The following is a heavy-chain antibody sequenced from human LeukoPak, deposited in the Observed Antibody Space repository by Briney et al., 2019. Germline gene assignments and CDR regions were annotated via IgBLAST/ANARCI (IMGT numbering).Heavy chain of an antibody. D-gene: IGHD6-13*01. J-gene: IGHJ6*02. CDR1: GGSISSYY. CDR2: IYTSGST. V-gene: IGHV4-4*07. CDR3: ARGYSSSLGYYSYGMDV. Sequence: SETLSLTCTVSGGSISSYYWSWIRQPAGKGLEWIGRIYTSGSTNYNPSLKSRLTMSVEPSKNQFSLKLSSVTAADTAVYYCARGYSSSLGYYSYGMDVWGQGTTVTVSS.